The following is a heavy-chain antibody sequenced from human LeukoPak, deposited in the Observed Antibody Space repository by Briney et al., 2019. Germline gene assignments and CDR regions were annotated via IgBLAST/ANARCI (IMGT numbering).Heavy chain of an antibody. CDR2: IYYSGST. Sequence: SETLSLTCTVSGGSISSYYWSWIRQPPGKGLEWIGYIYYSGSTNYNPSLKSRVTISVDTPKNQFSLKLSSVTAADTAVYYCARRYYYGSGSYADAFDIWGQGTMVTVSS. CDR1: GGSISSYY. CDR3: ARRYYYGSGSYADAFDI. V-gene: IGHV4-59*08. D-gene: IGHD3-10*01. J-gene: IGHJ3*02.